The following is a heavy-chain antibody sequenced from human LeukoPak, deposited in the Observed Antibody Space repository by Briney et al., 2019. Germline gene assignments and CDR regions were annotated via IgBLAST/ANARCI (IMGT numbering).Heavy chain of an antibody. Sequence: GGSLRLSCAASGFTFSSYWMSWVRQAPGKGLEWVAKIKQDGSEKYYVDSVKGRFTISRDNAENSVYVQMNSLRAEDTAVYYCARDLGWGNSFDIWGQGTMVTVSS. CDR3: ARDLGWGNSFDI. D-gene: IGHD7-27*01. CDR2: IKQDGSEK. V-gene: IGHV3-7*04. CDR1: GFTFSSYW. J-gene: IGHJ3*02.